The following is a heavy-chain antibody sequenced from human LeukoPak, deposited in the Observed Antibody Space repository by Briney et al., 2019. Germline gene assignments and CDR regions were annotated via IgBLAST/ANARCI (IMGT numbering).Heavy chain of an antibody. D-gene: IGHD3-10*01. J-gene: IGHJ4*02. V-gene: IGHV3-73*01. CDR2: VRSKANSYAT. CDR1: GFTFSDSA. Sequence: GGSLRLPCAASGFTFSDSAMFWVRQTSGKGLEWVGRVRSKANSYATAYAASVKGGFTISRDDSKNTAYLQMNSLKTEDTAVYYCSRLGEGTLNDSGQGTLVTVSP. CDR3: SRLGEGTLND.